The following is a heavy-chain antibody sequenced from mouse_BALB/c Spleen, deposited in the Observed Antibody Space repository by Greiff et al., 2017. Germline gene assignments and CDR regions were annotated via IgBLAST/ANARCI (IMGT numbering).Heavy chain of an antibody. V-gene: IGHV3-2*02. D-gene: IGHD1-1*01. CDR2: ISYSGST. CDR1: GYSITSDYA. J-gene: IGHJ4*01. CDR3: AAVVGYYYAMDY. Sequence: EVKLQESGPGLVKPSQSLSLTCTVTGYSITSDYAWNWIRQFPGNKLEWMGYISYSGSTSYNPSLKSRISITRDTSKNQFFLQLNSVTTEDTATYYCAAVVGYYYAMDYWGQGTSVTVSS.